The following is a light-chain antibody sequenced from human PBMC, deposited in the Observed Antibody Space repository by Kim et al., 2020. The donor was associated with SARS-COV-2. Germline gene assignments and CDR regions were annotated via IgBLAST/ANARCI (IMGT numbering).Light chain of an antibody. V-gene: IGLV3-21*04. CDR3: QVWDSSSNKRV. CDR2: YDS. CDR1: KIGTKS. J-gene: IGLJ3*02. Sequence: AKGKKAGITRGEKKIGTKSVRWYQKKPGQAYVLVIYYDSDRPSGIPERVSGYNSGNTAAMTINRVEARDEADYYCQVWDSSSNKRVFSGGTQLTVL.